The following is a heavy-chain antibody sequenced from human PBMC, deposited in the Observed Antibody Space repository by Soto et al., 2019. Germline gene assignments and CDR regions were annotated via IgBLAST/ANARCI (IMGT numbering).Heavy chain of an antibody. V-gene: IGHV4-39*01. CDR1: GGSIRSALYY. CDR3: ARLTLDGTRYFDY. Sequence: QLQLLESGPGLVKSSETLSLTCTVSGGSIRSALYYWGWIRQPPGQGLEWIGNIYYHGDTYYNPFIQSRVSISVDTSRNQISLRLSYVPAGDTAVYYCARLTLDGTRYFDYWGQGAVVTVSS. CDR2: IYYHGDT. J-gene: IGHJ4*02. D-gene: IGHD1-1*01.